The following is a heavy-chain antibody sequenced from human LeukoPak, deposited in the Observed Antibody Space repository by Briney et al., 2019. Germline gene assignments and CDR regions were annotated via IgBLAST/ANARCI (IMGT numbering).Heavy chain of an antibody. CDR2: ISSSSSYI. CDR1: GFTFSIYS. CDR3: ARDYDPDIVVVSEEYFQH. J-gene: IGHJ1*01. V-gene: IGHV3-21*01. Sequence: GGSLRLSCAVSGFTFSIYSMNWVRQAPGKGREWVSSISSSSSYIYYADSVKGRFTISRDNAKNSLYLQMNSLRAEDTAVYYCARDYDPDIVVVSEEYFQHWGQGTLVTVSS. D-gene: IGHD2-21*01.